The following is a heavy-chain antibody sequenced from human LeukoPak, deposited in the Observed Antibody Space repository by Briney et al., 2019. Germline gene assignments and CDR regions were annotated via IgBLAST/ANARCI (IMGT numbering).Heavy chain of an antibody. V-gene: IGHV4-4*02. D-gene: IGHD2-15*01. CDR3: ARGLVVAARGYYYYYYGMDV. CDR1: GGSISSSNW. J-gene: IGHJ6*02. CDR2: IYHSGSA. Sequence: SGTLSLTCAVSGGSISSSNWWSWVRQPPGKGLEWIGEIYHSGSANYNPSLKSRVTISVDTSKNQFSLKLSSVTAADTAVYYCARGLVVAARGYYYYYYGMDVWGQGTTVTVSS.